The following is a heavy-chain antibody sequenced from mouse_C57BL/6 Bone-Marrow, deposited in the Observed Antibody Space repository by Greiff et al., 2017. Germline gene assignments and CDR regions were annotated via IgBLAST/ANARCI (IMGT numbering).Heavy chain of an antibody. CDR1: GYTFTSYW. J-gene: IGHJ1*03. D-gene: IGHD1-1*01. V-gene: IGHV1-53*01. CDR3: ALYYDGSDWYFDV. CDR2: INPSNGGT. Sequence: QVQLQQPGTELVKPGASVKLSCKASGYTFTSYWMHWVKQRPGQGLEWIGNINPSNGGTNYNEKFKSKATLTVDQSSSAAYMQLSSLTAEDSAVYDCALYYDGSDWYFDVWGTGTTVTVSS.